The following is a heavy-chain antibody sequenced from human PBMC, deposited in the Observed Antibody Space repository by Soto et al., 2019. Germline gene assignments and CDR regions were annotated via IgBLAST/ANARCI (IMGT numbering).Heavy chain of an antibody. CDR1: GGSISSSSYY. CDR3: ARVLGSSSARGY. D-gene: IGHD6-6*01. J-gene: IGHJ4*02. Sequence: SETLSLTCTVSGGSISSSSYYWGWIRQPPGKGLEWIGSIYYSGSTYYNPSLKSRVTISVDTSKNQFSLKLSSVTAADTAVYYCARVLGSSSARGYWGQGTLVTVSS. V-gene: IGHV4-39*01. CDR2: IYYSGST.